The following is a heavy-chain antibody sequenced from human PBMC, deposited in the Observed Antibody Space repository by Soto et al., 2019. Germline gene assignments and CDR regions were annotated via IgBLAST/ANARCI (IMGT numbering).Heavy chain of an antibody. V-gene: IGHV3-30*04. CDR2: ISYDGRKK. D-gene: IGHD2-2*02. Sequence: GGSLRLSCASSVFTFSSYAMHCARHSPGKWLEWVAVISYDGRKKDYADSVKGRFTISRDNSNNTVYLQMNGLRAEDTAVYYCARGCSSNDCYTNYYYYYAMEVWGHGTTVTVSS. CDR1: VFTFSSYA. J-gene: IGHJ6*01. CDR3: ARGCSSNDCYTNYYYYYAMEV.